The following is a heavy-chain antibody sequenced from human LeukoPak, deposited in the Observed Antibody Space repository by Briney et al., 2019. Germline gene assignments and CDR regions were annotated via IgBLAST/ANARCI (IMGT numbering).Heavy chain of an antibody. CDR2: ISSSGGST. Sequence: PGGSLRLSCAASGFTFSSYAMTWVRQAPGKGLEWVSAISSSGGSTYYADSVKGRFTISRDNSMNTLYLQMNSLRAEDTAVYYCAKSRGVVVAVSPDCWGQGTLVTVSS. CDR1: GFTFSSYA. J-gene: IGHJ4*02. V-gene: IGHV3-23*01. CDR3: AKSRGVVVAVSPDC. D-gene: IGHD2-15*01.